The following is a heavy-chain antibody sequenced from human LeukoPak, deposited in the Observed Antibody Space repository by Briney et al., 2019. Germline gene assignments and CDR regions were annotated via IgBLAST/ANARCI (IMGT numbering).Heavy chain of an antibody. V-gene: IGHV3-23*01. Sequence: GGSLRLSCAASGFTFSSYDMNWVRQAPGRGLEWVSALSYSGGNTSYAVSERGRFTISRDNSKNTLYLQRNSLRAEDTAVYYCAKVTYDYVWGSYRTAYFNYWGQGPLVTVSS. D-gene: IGHD3-16*02. J-gene: IGHJ4*02. CDR2: LSYSGGNT. CDR3: AKVTYDYVWGSYRTAYFNY. CDR1: GFTFSSYD.